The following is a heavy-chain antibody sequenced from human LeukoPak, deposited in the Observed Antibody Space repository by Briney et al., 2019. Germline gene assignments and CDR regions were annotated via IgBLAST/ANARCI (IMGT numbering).Heavy chain of an antibody. J-gene: IGHJ3*02. CDR3: AKVPLVATISKDGFDI. V-gene: IGHV3-30*02. CDR2: IPYDGSNK. Sequence: GGSLRLSCAASGFTFSSYGMHWVRQAPGKGLEWVAFIPYDGSNKYYADSVKGRFTISRDNSKNTLYLQMNSLRVEDTAVYYRAKVPLVATISKDGFDIWGQGTMVTVSS. CDR1: GFTFSSYG. D-gene: IGHD5-12*01.